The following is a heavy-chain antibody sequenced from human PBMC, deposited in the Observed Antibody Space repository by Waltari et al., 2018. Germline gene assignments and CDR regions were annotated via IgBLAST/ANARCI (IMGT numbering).Heavy chain of an antibody. CDR1: GGSISTYY. Sequence: QVQLQESGPGLVKTSETLSLTCTVSGGSISTYYWPWIRQPAGKGREWIGRINTGGNTNHNPSLKSRVTMSVDTSKNQFSLTLSSVTAEDTAVYYCAREVGGSRWFDPWGQGTLVTVSS. CDR2: INTGGNT. J-gene: IGHJ5*02. V-gene: IGHV4-4*07. CDR3: AREVGGSRWFDP. D-gene: IGHD3-16*01.